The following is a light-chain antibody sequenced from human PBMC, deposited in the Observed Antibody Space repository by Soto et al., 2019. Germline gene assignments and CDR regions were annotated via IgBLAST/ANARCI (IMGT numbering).Light chain of an antibody. V-gene: IGLV2-14*01. CDR3: SSFTSTTSLYV. CDR1: GSDIAGYNY. CDR2: QVT. J-gene: IGLJ1*01. Sequence: QSVLAQPASVSGSPGQSITISCTGTGSDIAGYNYVSWFQQHPGKAPKLMMYQVTIRPSGVSNRFSGAKSGNTASLTISGLQAEDEAEYYCSSFTSTTSLYVFGTGTKGTVL.